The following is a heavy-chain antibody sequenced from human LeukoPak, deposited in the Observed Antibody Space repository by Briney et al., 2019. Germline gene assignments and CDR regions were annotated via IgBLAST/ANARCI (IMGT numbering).Heavy chain of an antibody. CDR2: ISSSSSYI. J-gene: IGHJ4*02. V-gene: IGHV3-21*03. CDR1: GFTFSSYS. CDR3: TTLFYGDYANDY. D-gene: IGHD4-17*01. Sequence: GGSLRLSCAASGFTFSSYSMNWVRQAPGKGLEWVSSISSSSSYIYYTDSVKGRFTISRDNAKNSLYLQMNSLRAEDTAVYYCTTLFYGDYANDYWGQGTLVTVSS.